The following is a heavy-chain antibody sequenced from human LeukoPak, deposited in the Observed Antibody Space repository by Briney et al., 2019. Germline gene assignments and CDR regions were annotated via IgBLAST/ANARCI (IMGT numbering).Heavy chain of an antibody. D-gene: IGHD5-18*01. Sequence: PSETLSLTCTVSGGSISSYYWSWIRQPPGKGLEWIGSIYHSGSTYYNPSLKSRVTISVDTSKNQSPLKLSSATAADTAVYYWARDTAMASSVDYWGQGTLVTVSS. J-gene: IGHJ4*02. V-gene: IGHV4-38-2*02. CDR2: IYHSGST. CDR1: GGSISSYY. CDR3: ARDTAMASSVDY.